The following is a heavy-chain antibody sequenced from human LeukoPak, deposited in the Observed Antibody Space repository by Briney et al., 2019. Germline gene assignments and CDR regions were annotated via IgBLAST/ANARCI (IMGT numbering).Heavy chain of an antibody. D-gene: IGHD1/OR15-1a*01. J-gene: IGHJ4*02. CDR1: GYAFTGYY. Sequence: VASVKVSCKASGYAFTGYYMQWVREAPGQGLEWMGWINPNSGGTNYAQKLQGRVTMTRDTSISTAYMELSRLRSDDTAVYYCARSGAGFWSNGPPRDYWGQGTLVTVSS. CDR3: ARSGAGFWSNGPPRDY. CDR2: INPNSGGT. V-gene: IGHV1-2*02.